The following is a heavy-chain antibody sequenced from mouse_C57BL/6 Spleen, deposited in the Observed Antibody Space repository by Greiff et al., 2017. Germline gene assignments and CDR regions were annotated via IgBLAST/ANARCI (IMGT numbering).Heavy chain of an antibody. J-gene: IGHJ1*03. CDR1: GYSITSGYY. D-gene: IGHD2-4*01. Sequence: EVKLEESGPGLVKPSQSLSLTCSVTGYSITSGYYWNWIRQFPGNKLEWMGYISYDGSNNYNPSLKNRISITRDTSKNQFFLKLNSVTTEDTATYYCARGGVYYDYEAVYFDVWGTGTTVTVSS. V-gene: IGHV3-6*01. CDR3: ARGGVYYDYEAVYFDV. CDR2: ISYDGSN.